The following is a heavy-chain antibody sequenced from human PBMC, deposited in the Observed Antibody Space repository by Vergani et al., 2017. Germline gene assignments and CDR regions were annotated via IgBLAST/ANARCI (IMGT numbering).Heavy chain of an antibody. CDR1: GFRFSSYG. V-gene: IGHV3-33*01. J-gene: IGHJ4*02. D-gene: IGHD3-10*01. CDR3: ARDLRYYPGDY. Sequence: QVQLVESGGGVVQPGRSLRLSCAASGFRFSSYGMNWVRQAPGKGLEWVAVIWYDGSNKYYADSVKGRFTISRDNAKNSLYLQMNSLRAEDTAVYYCARDLRYYPGDYWGQGTLVTVSS. CDR2: IWYDGSNK.